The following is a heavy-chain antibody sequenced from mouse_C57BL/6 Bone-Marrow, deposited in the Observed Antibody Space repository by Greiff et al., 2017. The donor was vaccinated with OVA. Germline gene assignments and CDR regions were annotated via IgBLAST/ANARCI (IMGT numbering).Heavy chain of an antibody. CDR3: ASLRGLLLRY. V-gene: IGHV1-53*01. CDR1: GYTFTSYW. Sequence: QVQGQESVTELVKPGASVKLSCKASGYTFTSYWMHWVKQRPGQGLEWIGNINPSNGGTNYNEKFKSKATLTVDKSSSTAYMQLSSLTSEDSAVYYCASLRGLLLRYWGQGTLVTVSA. CDR2: INPSNGGT. J-gene: IGHJ3*01. D-gene: IGHD1-1*01.